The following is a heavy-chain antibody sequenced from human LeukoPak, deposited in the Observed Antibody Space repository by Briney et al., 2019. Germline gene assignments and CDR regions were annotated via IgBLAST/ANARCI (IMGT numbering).Heavy chain of an antibody. CDR1: GFTFSSYG. CDR3: ARAYGSGSYYNVGYYGMDV. CDR2: IWYDGSNQ. Sequence: PGGSLRLSCAASGFTFSSYGMHWVRQAPGKGLEWVAVIWYDGSNQYYADSVKGRFTISRDNSKNTLYLQMNSLRAEDTAVYYCARAYGSGSYYNVGYYGMDVWGQGTTVTVSS. D-gene: IGHD3-10*01. V-gene: IGHV3-33*01. J-gene: IGHJ6*02.